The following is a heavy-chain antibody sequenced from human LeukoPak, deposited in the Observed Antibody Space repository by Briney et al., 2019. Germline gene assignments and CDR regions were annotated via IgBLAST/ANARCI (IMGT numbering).Heavy chain of an antibody. V-gene: IGHV3-30*04. CDR1: RFTFSNYA. Sequence: GGSLRLSCAASRFTFSNYAMHWVRQAPGKGLDWVAVISYHGSDQYYADSVKGRFTISRDYSKNTLYLQMNSLRTEERAVYYCARQGCSGGSCYLDYWGQGNPVTVSP. D-gene: IGHD2-15*01. J-gene: IGHJ4*03. CDR2: ISYHGSDQ. CDR3: ARQGCSGGSCYLDY.